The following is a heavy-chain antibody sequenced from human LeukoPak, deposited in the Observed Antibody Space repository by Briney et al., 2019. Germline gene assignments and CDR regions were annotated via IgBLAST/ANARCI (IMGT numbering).Heavy chain of an antibody. V-gene: IGHV1-18*01. Sequence: ASVKVSCKTSGYTFSNYDINWVRQAPGQGLEWMGWISAYIGNTYYAQKFQGRVTMTTDTSTSTAYMELRSLRSDDTAVYYCARALYYYDSSGPCYYWGQGTLVTVSS. J-gene: IGHJ4*02. CDR1: GYTFSNYD. CDR3: ARALYYYDSSGPCYY. CDR2: ISAYIGNT. D-gene: IGHD3-22*01.